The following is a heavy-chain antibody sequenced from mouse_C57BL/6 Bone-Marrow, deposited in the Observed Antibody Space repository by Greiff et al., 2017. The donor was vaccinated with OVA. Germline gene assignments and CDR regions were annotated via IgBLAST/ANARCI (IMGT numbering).Heavy chain of an antibody. J-gene: IGHJ4*01. D-gene: IGHD2-2*01. Sequence: EVKLVESGGGLVQPGGSMKLSCVASGFTFSNYWMNWVRQSPAKGLEWVAQIRLKSDNYATHYAESVKGRFTISRDDSKSSVYLKMNNLRAEDTGIYYCTGEGYDDVWGQGTSVTVSS. CDR2: IRLKSDNYAT. CDR1: GFTFSNYW. CDR3: TGEGYDDV. V-gene: IGHV6-3*01.